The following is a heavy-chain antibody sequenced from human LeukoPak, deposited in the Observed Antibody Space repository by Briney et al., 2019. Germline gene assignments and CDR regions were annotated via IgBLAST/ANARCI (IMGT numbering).Heavy chain of an antibody. CDR1: GFTVSSDY. V-gene: IGHV3-7*01. CDR3: ATGYCTSTTCYRSRFDY. J-gene: IGHJ4*02. CDR2: IKPDGSEK. D-gene: IGHD2-2*01. Sequence: PGGSRRLSCAASGFTVSSDYMSWVRQAPGKGLEWVANIKPDGSEKYYVDSVKGRFTISRDNAKNSLYLQINSLRAEDTAVFYCATGYCTSTTCYRSRFDYWGQGTLVTVSS.